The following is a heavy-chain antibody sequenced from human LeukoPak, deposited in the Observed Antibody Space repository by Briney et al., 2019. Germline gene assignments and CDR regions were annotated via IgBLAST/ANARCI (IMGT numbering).Heavy chain of an antibody. CDR3: ARVTTRYCSGGSCQIFDY. D-gene: IGHD2-15*01. CDR1: GGTFGSYA. Sequence: SVKVSCKASGGTFGSYAISWVRQAPGQGLEWMGGIIPIFGTANYAQEFQGRVTITADESTSTAYMELSSLRSEDTAVYYCARVTTRYCSGGSCQIFDYWGQGTLVTVSS. V-gene: IGHV1-69*01. J-gene: IGHJ4*02. CDR2: IIPIFGTA.